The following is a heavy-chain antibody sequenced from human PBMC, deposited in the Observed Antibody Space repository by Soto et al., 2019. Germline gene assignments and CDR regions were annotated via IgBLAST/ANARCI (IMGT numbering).Heavy chain of an antibody. V-gene: IGHV1-2*02. CDR2: INPNSGGT. Sequence: ASVKVSCKASGYTFTGYYMRWVRQAPGQGLEWMGWINPNSGGTNYAQKFQGRVTMTRDTSISTAYMELSRLRSDDTAVHYCATAVSTLLYYFDYWGQGTLVTVPS. J-gene: IGHJ4*02. CDR1: GYTFTGYY. D-gene: IGHD4-17*01. CDR3: ATAVSTLLYYFDY.